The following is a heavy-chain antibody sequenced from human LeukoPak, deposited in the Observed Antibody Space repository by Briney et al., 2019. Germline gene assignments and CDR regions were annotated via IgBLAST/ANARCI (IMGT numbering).Heavy chain of an antibody. D-gene: IGHD1-7*01. CDR1: GYTFTSYG. J-gene: IGHJ5*02. Sequence: ASVKVSCKASGYTFTSYGISWVRQAPGQGLEWMGWISAYNGNTNYAQKLQGRVTMTTDTSTSTAYMELRSLRSDDTAVYYCAIVSAGTTLPWFDPWGQGTLVTVSS. CDR2: ISAYNGNT. CDR3: AIVSAGTTLPWFDP. V-gene: IGHV1-18*01.